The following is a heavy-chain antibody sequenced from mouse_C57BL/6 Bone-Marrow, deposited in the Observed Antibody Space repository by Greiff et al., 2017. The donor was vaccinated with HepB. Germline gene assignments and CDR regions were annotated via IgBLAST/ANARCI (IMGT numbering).Heavy chain of an antibody. J-gene: IGHJ3*01. CDR1: GYTFTSYW. Sequence: QVQLQQPGAELVKPGASVKMSCKASGYTFTSYWITWVKQRPGQGLEWIGDIYPGSGSTNYNEKFKSKATLTVDKSSSTASMQLSSLTSEDSAVYYCARGTYGNRPAWFAYWGQGTRVTVSA. V-gene: IGHV1-55*01. CDR3: ARGTYGNRPAWFAY. D-gene: IGHD2-1*01. CDR2: IYPGSGST.